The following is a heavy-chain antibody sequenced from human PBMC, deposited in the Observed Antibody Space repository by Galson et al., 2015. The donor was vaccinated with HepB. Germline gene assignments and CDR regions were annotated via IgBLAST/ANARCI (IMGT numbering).Heavy chain of an antibody. J-gene: IGHJ4*02. CDR1: GFTFSSYG. Sequence: SLRLSCAASGFTFSSYGMHWVRQAPGKGLEWVAFIRYDGSNKYYADSVKGRFTISRDNSKNTLYLQMNSLRAEDTAVYYCAKELGRYYYDSSGYYAADYWGQGTLVTVSS. V-gene: IGHV3-30*02. CDR3: AKELGRYYYDSSGYYAADY. D-gene: IGHD3-22*01. CDR2: IRYDGSNK.